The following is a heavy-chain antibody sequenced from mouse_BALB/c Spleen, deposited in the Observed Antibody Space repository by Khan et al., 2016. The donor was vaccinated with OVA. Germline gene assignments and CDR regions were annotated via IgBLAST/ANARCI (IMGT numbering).Heavy chain of an antibody. CDR3: ARSGGNFHWYFDV. D-gene: IGHD2-1*01. J-gene: IGHJ1*01. V-gene: IGHV5-17*02. Sequence: EVELVESGGGLVQPGGSRKLSCAASGFTFSSFGIHWVRQAPKKGLEWVAYISSGSSTIYYGDTVKGRFTISRDNPKNTRFLQMTSLRSEDTAMYYCARSGGNFHWYFDVWGAGTSVTVSS. CDR1: GFTFSSFG. CDR2: ISSGSSTI.